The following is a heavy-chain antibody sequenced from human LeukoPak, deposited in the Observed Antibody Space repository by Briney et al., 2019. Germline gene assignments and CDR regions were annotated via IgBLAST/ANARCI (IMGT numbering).Heavy chain of an antibody. CDR1: GFTFSSYE. Sequence: GGSLRLSCAASGFTFSSYEMNWVRQAPGKGLEWVSYISSSGSTIYYADSVKGRFTISRDNAKNSLYLQMNSLRAEDAAVYYCAKDHYSGSGVTSLPAYWGQGTLVTVSS. J-gene: IGHJ4*02. CDR2: ISSSGSTI. CDR3: AKDHYSGSGVTSLPAY. D-gene: IGHD2-15*01. V-gene: IGHV3-48*03.